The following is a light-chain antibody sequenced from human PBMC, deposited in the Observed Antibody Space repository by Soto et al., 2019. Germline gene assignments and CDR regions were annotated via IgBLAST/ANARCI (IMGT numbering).Light chain of an antibody. V-gene: IGKV3-20*01. Sequence: EIVLTQSPGTLSLSPGERATLSCRASQSVSSSYLAWYQQKPGQAPRLLIYGASSRATGIPDRFSGSGSGTDFTLTISRLEPEDFAVYYRKQYGSSLITFGQGTRLEIK. CDR3: KQYGSSLIT. J-gene: IGKJ5*01. CDR1: QSVSSSY. CDR2: GAS.